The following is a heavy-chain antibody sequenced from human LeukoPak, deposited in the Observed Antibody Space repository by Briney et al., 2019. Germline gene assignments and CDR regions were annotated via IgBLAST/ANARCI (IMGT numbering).Heavy chain of an antibody. Sequence: PSETLSLTCTVSGGSISSYYWSWIRQPPGKGLEWIGYIYYSGSTNYNPSLKSRVTISVDTSKNQFSLKLSSVTAADTAVYYCARLVSFSSDYFDYWGQGTLVTVSS. J-gene: IGHJ4*02. D-gene: IGHD6-6*01. CDR1: GGSISSYY. V-gene: IGHV4-59*01. CDR2: IYYSGST. CDR3: ARLVSFSSDYFDY.